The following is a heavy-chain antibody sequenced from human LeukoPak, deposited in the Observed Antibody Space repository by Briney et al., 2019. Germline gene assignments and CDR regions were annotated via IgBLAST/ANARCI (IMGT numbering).Heavy chain of an antibody. Sequence: GGSLRLSCAASGFTFSSYSMNWVRQAPGKGLEWVSSISSSSSYIYYADSVKGRFTISRDNAKNSLYLQMNSLRAEDTAVYYCARDRVAIYYYYGMDVWGQGTMVTVSS. CDR1: GFTFSSYS. J-gene: IGHJ6*02. CDR3: ARDRVAIYYYYGMDV. D-gene: IGHD2-15*01. V-gene: IGHV3-21*01. CDR2: ISSSSSYI.